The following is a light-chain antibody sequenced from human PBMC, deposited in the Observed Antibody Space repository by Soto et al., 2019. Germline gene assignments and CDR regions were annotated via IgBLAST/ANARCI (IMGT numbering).Light chain of an antibody. J-gene: IGKJ1*01. CDR3: QHYKCYSEG. V-gene: IGKV1-5*03. CDR1: QTIRSW. Sequence: DIQRPQSASTLSGSVRDRVTITCRASQTIRSWLAWYQQKPGKDPKLLIYKASTLKSGGPSRFRVSGSGTEFTRTISSLQPDDIATYYCQHYKCYSEGFAQGTKV. CDR2: KAS.